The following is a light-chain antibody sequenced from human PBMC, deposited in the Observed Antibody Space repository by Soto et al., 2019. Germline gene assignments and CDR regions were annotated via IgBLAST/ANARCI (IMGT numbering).Light chain of an antibody. Sequence: EIVLTQSPATLSLSPLEIATLSFMASQSVSSYLAWYLQKPGQAPRLFIYGASSRATGIPDRFSGSGSGTDFTLTISRLEPEDFAVYICQQYGTSPRTFGQGTRLEIK. CDR1: QSVSSY. CDR2: GAS. CDR3: QQYGTSPRT. V-gene: IGKV3-20*01. J-gene: IGKJ5*01.